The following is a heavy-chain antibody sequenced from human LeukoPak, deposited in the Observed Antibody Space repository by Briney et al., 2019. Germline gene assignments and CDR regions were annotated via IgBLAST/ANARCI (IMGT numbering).Heavy chain of an antibody. V-gene: IGHV1-69*05. CDR3: ARDGYGDYTDDY. D-gene: IGHD4-17*01. CDR2: IIPIFGTA. Sequence: GASVKVSCKASGGTFTSYAISCVRQSPGPGLEWMGRIIPIFGTANSAQKFQARVTTPTDESTSTAYMALSSLRSKDTAVYYCARDGYGDYTDDYWGQGTLVTVSS. CDR1: GGTFTSYA. J-gene: IGHJ4*02.